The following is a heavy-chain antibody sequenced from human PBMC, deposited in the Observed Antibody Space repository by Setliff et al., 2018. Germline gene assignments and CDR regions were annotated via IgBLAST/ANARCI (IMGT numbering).Heavy chain of an antibody. D-gene: IGHD1-26*01. CDR2: ISSISAYI. J-gene: IGHJ3*02. Sequence: GGSLRLSCAASGFTFSTHTMNWVRQAPGKRLEWVASISSISAYIFYSDSVKGRFTISRDNAKNSLSLQMNRLRAEDTAVYYCTRDWGGVGATNAFDIWGQGTMVTVSS. V-gene: IGHV3-21*01. CDR1: GFTFSTHT. CDR3: TRDWGGVGATNAFDI.